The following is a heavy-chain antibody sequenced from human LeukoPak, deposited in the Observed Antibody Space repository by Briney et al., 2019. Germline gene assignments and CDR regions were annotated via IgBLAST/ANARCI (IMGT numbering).Heavy chain of an antibody. V-gene: IGHV4-4*02. CDR1: GGSISSSNW. CDR3: ARDWDYYDSGGQVPRYGMDV. D-gene: IGHD3-22*01. CDR2: IYHSGST. Sequence: KPSETLSLTCAVSGGSISSSNWWSWVRQPPGKGLEWIGEIYHSGSTNYNPSLKSRVTISVDKSKNQFSLKLSSVTAADTAVYYCARDWDYYDSGGQVPRYGMDVWGQGTTVTVSS. J-gene: IGHJ6*02.